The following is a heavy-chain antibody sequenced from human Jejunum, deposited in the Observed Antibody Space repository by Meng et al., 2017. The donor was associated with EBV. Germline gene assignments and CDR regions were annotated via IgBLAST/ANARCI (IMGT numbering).Heavy chain of an antibody. CDR3: ARGNAYNVPSFDY. D-gene: IGHD5-24*01. CDR1: GASTTGTNW. V-gene: IGHV4-4*02. CDR2: IWHGGNT. Sequence: QVQLQDPGAGLVRPSGTLSLSCAVSGASTTGTNWWSWVRQPPGKGLEWIAEIWHGGNTNYNPALKSRVTISVDKSNNQFSLKLASVTAADTAVYFCARGNAYNVPSFDYWGQGTLVTVSS. J-gene: IGHJ4*02.